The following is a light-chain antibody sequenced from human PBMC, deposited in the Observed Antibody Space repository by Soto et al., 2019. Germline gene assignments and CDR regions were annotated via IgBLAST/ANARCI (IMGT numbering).Light chain of an antibody. CDR1: QNVSSY. J-gene: IGKJ3*01. V-gene: IGKV3-11*01. Sequence: EIVLTQSPATLSLSPGERATLSCRASQNVSSYLAWYQQKPGQAPRLLIYDASNMATGIPARFSGSGSGTDFTLPISSLEPEDFAVYYCQQRSNWPPFTFGPGTKVDIK. CDR2: DAS. CDR3: QQRSNWPPFT.